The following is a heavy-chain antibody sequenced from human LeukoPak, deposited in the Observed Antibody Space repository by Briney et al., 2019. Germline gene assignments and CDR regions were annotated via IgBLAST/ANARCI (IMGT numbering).Heavy chain of an antibody. CDR3: ARGSFDNDVLRYFDWYAGDFDY. J-gene: IGHJ4*02. D-gene: IGHD3-9*01. CDR1: GYTFTAYN. V-gene: IGHV1-2*02. CDR2: ITPNSGAT. Sequence: ASVKVSCKASGYTFTAYNIHWVRQAPGQGLEWMGWITPNSGATNYAQQFQGRVTMTRDTSISTAYMELSSLRSEDTAVYYCARGSFDNDVLRYFDWYAGDFDYWGQGTLVTVSS.